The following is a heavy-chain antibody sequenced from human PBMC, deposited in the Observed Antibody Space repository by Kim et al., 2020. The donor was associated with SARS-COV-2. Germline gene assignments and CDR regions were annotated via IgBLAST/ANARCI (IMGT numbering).Heavy chain of an antibody. CDR1: GYTFTSYA. D-gene: IGHD5-12*01. V-gene: IGHV1-3*01. CDR3: ARDFGGSGYALYYSYGMDV. CDR2: INAGNGNT. Sequence: ASVKVSCKASGYTFTSYAMHWVRQATGQRLEWMGWINAGNGNTKYSQKFQGRVTITRDTSASTAYMELSSLRSEDTAVYYCARDFGGSGYALYYSYGMDVWGQGTTVTVSS. J-gene: IGHJ6*02.